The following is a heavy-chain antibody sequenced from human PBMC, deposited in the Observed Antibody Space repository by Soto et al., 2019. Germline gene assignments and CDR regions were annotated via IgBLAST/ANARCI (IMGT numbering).Heavy chain of an antibody. CDR3: AREGCSGGSCYLGNWFDP. D-gene: IGHD2-15*01. J-gene: IGHJ5*02. V-gene: IGHV1-2*02. Sequence: SVKVSCKASGYTVTGYYMHWVRQAPVQGLEWMGWINPNSGGTNYSQKFQGRVTMTRDTSISTAYMELSRLRSDDTAVYYCAREGCSGGSCYLGNWFDPWGQGTLVTVSS. CDR1: GYTVTGYY. CDR2: INPNSGGT.